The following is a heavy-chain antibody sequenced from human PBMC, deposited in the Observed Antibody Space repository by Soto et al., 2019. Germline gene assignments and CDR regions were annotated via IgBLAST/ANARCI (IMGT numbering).Heavy chain of an antibody. J-gene: IGHJ4*02. CDR3: ARDGGAY. CDR2: MSYDGSNK. V-gene: IGHV3-30-3*01. Sequence: QVQLVESGGGVVQPGRSLRLSCAASGFTFSSYAMHWVRRAPGKGLEWMAVMSYDGSNKYYADSVKGRFPISRDNSKNTLDLQMNSLRPEGTALYYCARDGGAYWGQGTLVIVSS. CDR1: GFTFSSYA. D-gene: IGHD3-16*01.